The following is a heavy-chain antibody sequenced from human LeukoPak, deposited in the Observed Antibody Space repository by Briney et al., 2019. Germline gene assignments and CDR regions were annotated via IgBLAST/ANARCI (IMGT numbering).Heavy chain of an antibody. CDR3: AKGIYSSGWSYFDY. J-gene: IGHJ4*01. CDR1: GFNFSNSA. Sequence: GGSLRLSCAASGFNFSNSAMSWVRQAPGKGLEWVSTLSGSGITTYYADSVKGRFTISRDNSKNTLYMQMNSLRAEDTAVYYCAKGIYSSGWSYFDYWGHGTLDTVSS. V-gene: IGHV3-23*01. D-gene: IGHD6-19*01. CDR2: LSGSGITT.